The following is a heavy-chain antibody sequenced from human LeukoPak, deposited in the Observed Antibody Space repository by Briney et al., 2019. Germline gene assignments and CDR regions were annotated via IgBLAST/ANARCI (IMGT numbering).Heavy chain of an antibody. CDR3: AKGGGGYVDY. CDR2: ISGSGGTT. V-gene: IGHV3-23*01. Sequence: GGSLRLSCAGSGFTFSNYGMHWVRQAPGKGLEWVSAISGSGGTTNYADSVKGRFTISRDNSKDTLYLQMDSLRAEDTAVYYCAKGGGGYVDYWGQGTLVSVSS. D-gene: IGHD3-16*01. J-gene: IGHJ4*02. CDR1: GFTFSNYG.